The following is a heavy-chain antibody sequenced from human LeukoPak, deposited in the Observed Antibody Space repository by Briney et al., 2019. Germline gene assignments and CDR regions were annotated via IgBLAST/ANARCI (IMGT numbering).Heavy chain of an antibody. Sequence: GALRLSCAASGFTFSSYAMHWVRQAPGKGLEWVAVISYDGSNKYYADSVKGRFTISRDNSKNTLYLQMNSLRAEDTAVYYCARRAGSYSHSYDYWGQGTLVTVSS. V-gene: IGHV3-30*14. CDR1: GFTFSSYA. D-gene: IGHD2-15*01. CDR2: ISYDGSNK. CDR3: ARRAGSYSHSYDY. J-gene: IGHJ4*02.